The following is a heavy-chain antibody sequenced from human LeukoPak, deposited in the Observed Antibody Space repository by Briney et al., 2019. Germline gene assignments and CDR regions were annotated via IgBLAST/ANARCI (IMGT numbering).Heavy chain of an antibody. CDR2: IYYSGST. CDR1: GGSISSGGYY. D-gene: IGHD2-8*01. V-gene: IGHV4-31*03. Sequence: PSETLSLTCTVSGGSISSGGYYWSWIRQHPGKGLEWIGYIYYSGSTYYNPSLKSRVTISVDTSKNQFSLKLSSVTAADTAVYYCAGHTLLYCTNGVCSYAFDIWGQGTMVTVSS. J-gene: IGHJ3*02. CDR3: AGHTLLYCTNGVCSYAFDI.